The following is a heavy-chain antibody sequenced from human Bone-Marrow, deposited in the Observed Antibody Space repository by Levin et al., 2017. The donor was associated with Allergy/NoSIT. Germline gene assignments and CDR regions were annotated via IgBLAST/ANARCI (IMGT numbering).Heavy chain of an antibody. Sequence: KAGGSLRLSCAASGFTFGGYTMNWVRQAPGKGLEWVSSITGSIYIYYADSVKGRFTISRDSAKNSVYLQMNSLRAEDTAVYYCARVGGGQQLGPYYFDYWGQGTLVTVSS. V-gene: IGHV3-21*01. CDR3: ARVGGGQQLGPYYFDY. CDR1: GFTFGGYT. CDR2: ITGSIYI. D-gene: IGHD6-13*01. J-gene: IGHJ4*02.